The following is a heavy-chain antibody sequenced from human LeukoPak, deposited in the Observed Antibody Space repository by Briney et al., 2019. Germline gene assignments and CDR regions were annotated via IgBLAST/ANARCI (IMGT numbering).Heavy chain of an antibody. CDR2: INHSGST. Sequence: PSETLSLTCAVYGGSFSGYYWSWIRQPPGKGLEWIGEINHSGSTNYNPSLKSRVTISVDTSKNQFSLKLSSVTAADTAVYYCARVRAAAGSPYYGMDVWGQGTTVTVSS. CDR3: ARVRAAAGSPYYGMDV. D-gene: IGHD6-13*01. CDR1: GGSFSGYY. J-gene: IGHJ6*02. V-gene: IGHV4-34*01.